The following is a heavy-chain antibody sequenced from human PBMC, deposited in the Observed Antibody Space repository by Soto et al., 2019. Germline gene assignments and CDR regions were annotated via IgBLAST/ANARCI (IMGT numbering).Heavy chain of an antibody. J-gene: IGHJ5*02. CDR1: GGSISSSSYY. D-gene: IGHD2-15*01. CDR2: IYYSGST. V-gene: IGHV4-39*01. Sequence: QLQLQESGPGLVKPSETLSLTCTVSGGSISSSSYYWGWIRQPPGKGLEWIGSIYYSGSTYYNPSLKSRVTISVDTSKNQFSLKLSSVTAADTAVYYCARHVSTLSGGWFDPWGQGTLVTVSS. CDR3: ARHVSTLSGGWFDP.